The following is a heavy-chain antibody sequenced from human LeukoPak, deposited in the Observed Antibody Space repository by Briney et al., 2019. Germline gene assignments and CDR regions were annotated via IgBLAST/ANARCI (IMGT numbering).Heavy chain of an antibody. Sequence: ASETLSLTCTVSGGSISSYYWSWIRQPPGKGLEWIGYIYYSGSTNYNPSLKSRVTISVDTISLDMSKKQFSLKLSSVTAADTAVYFCARHQVYGSGSLYYFDYWGQGTLVTVSS. CDR2: IYYSGST. CDR3: ARHQVYGSGSLYYFDY. D-gene: IGHD3-10*01. J-gene: IGHJ4*02. V-gene: IGHV4-59*08. CDR1: GGSISSYY.